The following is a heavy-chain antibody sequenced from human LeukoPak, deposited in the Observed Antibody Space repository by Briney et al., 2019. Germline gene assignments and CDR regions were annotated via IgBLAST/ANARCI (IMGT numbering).Heavy chain of an antibody. CDR3: ARVYYDYVWGSNFYYYYMDV. J-gene: IGHJ6*03. CDR2: IYYSGST. V-gene: IGHV4-59*01. CDR1: GGSISSYY. D-gene: IGHD3-16*01. Sequence: SETLSLTCTVSGGSISSYYWSWIRQPPGKGLEWIGDIYYSGSTNYNPSLKRRVTISVDTPKNQFSLKLSSVTAADPGVYYCARVYYDYVWGSNFYYYYMDVWGKGTTVTVSS.